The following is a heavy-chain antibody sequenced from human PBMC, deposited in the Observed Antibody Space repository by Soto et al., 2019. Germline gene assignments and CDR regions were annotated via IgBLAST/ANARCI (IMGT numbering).Heavy chain of an antibody. CDR1: GGTISTGAYT. V-gene: IGHV4-30-2*01. D-gene: IGHD3-10*01. Sequence: QLQLRESGPGLVRPSQTLSLTCAVSGGTISTGAYTWSWIRQPPGKGLEWIGYMFHTGRTDHNPSLKSRLALFADRSKNQFSLNLSSVTAADTAVYYCARATSLPPGVFDIWGPGTMVTVSS. CDR3: ARATSLPPGVFDI. CDR2: MFHTGRT. J-gene: IGHJ3*02.